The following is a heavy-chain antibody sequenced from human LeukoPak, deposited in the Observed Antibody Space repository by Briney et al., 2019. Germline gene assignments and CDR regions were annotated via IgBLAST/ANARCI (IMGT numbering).Heavy chain of an antibody. CDR3: ARDNVGPGGSGFDY. J-gene: IGHJ4*02. V-gene: IGHV3-21*01. D-gene: IGHD3-10*01. CDR1: GFTFSSYS. CDR2: IGSSSSYI. Sequence: GGSLRLSCAASGFTFSSYSMNWVRQAPGKGLEWVTSIGSSSSYIYYADSVKGRFTISRDNAKNSLYLQMNSLRAEDTAVYYCARDNVGPGGSGFDYWGPGTLVTVSS.